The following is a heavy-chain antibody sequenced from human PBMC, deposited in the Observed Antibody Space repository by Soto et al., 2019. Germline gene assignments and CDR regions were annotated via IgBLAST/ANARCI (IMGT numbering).Heavy chain of an antibody. CDR2: IRSNSAYI. CDR3: PRDASRDSSARGWFDP. J-gene: IGHJ5*02. CDR1: GFTFRSFS. V-gene: IGHV3-21*01. D-gene: IGHD6-13*01. Sequence: GRSLSLSCAPSGFTFRSFSMNSVRQAPGKGPEWVSTIRSNSAYIYYTDALRGRFTIYRDNAKNSLHLQMNSLRAEDTAVYYCPRDASRDSSARGWFDPWGPGTLVAVYS.